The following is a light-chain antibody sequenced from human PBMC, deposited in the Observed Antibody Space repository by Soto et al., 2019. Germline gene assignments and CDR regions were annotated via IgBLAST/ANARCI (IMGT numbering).Light chain of an antibody. J-gene: IGLJ1*01. V-gene: IGLV2-14*01. Sequence: QSALAQPASVSGSPGQSITISCTGTSSDVGGYNYVSWYQQHPGKAPKLMIYEVSNRPSGVSNRFSGSKSGNTASLTISGLQAEDEADYYFTSYTSSNTPVFGTGTKVTVL. CDR3: TSYTSSNTPV. CDR1: SSDVGGYNY. CDR2: EVS.